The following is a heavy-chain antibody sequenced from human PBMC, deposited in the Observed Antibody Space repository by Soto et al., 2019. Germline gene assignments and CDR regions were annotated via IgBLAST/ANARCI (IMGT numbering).Heavy chain of an antibody. V-gene: IGHV3-7*03. Sequence: GGSLRLSCAASGFTFSSYWMSWVRQAPGKGLEWVANIKQDGSEKYYVDSVKGRFTISRDNAKNSLYLQMNSLRAEDTAVYYCAREGYYDFWSGEDYYYGMDVWGQGTTVTVPS. J-gene: IGHJ6*02. D-gene: IGHD3-3*01. CDR2: IKQDGSEK. CDR3: AREGYYDFWSGEDYYYGMDV. CDR1: GFTFSSYW.